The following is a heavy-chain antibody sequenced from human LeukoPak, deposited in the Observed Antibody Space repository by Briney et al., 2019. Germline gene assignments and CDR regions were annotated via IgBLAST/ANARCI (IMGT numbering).Heavy chain of an antibody. Sequence: ASVKVSCKASGYTFTSYYMHWVRQAPGQGLEWMGIINPSGGSTSYAQKFQGRVTMTRATSTSTVYMELSSLRSEDTAVYYCARGVGDIVVVPAATRVGLYYFDYWGQGTLVTVSS. J-gene: IGHJ4*02. CDR1: GYTFTSYY. CDR3: ARGVGDIVVVPAATRVGLYYFDY. D-gene: IGHD2-2*01. V-gene: IGHV1-46*03. CDR2: INPSGGST.